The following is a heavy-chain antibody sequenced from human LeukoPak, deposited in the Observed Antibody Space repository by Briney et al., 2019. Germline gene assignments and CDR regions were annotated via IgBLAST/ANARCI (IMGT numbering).Heavy chain of an antibody. CDR1: GYTFTGYG. D-gene: IGHD2-2*02. Sequence: ASVNVSYKASGYTFTGYGISWVRQAPGQGLEWMGWISAYNGNTNYAQKLQGRVTMTTDTSTSTAYMELRSLRSDDTAVYHCARDSPDIVVVPAAIPDYYYYGMDVWGQGATVTVSS. J-gene: IGHJ6*02. CDR3: ARDSPDIVVVPAAIPDYYYYGMDV. V-gene: IGHV1-18*01. CDR2: ISAYNGNT.